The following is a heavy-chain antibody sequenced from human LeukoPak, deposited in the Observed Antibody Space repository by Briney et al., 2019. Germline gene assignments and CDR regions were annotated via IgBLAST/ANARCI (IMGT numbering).Heavy chain of an antibody. CDR1: GYIFTTYS. CDR2: INPRGDAT. CDR3: ARKWSSRDWFDP. J-gene: IGHJ5*02. V-gene: IGHV1-46*01. Sequence: ASVKVSCKASGYIFTTYSIHWVRQAPGQGLEWMGVINPRGDATIYAQKFQGRVTMTSDTSTTTVYMDLSSLRSEDTGLYYCARKWSSRDWFDPWGQGTPVTVSS. D-gene: IGHD2-8*01.